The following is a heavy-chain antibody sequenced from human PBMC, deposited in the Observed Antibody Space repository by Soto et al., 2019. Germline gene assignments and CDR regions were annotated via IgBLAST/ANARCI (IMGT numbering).Heavy chain of an antibody. CDR1: GFTFSSYA. CDR3: ARDRRSDAFDI. J-gene: IGHJ3*02. Sequence: QVQLVESGGGVVQPGRSLRLSCAASGFTFSSYAMHWVRQAPGKGLEWVAVISYDGSNKYYADSVKGRFTISRDNSKNTLYLQMNSLRAEDTAVYYCARDRRSDAFDIWGQGTMVTVSS. CDR2: ISYDGSNK. D-gene: IGHD4-17*01. V-gene: IGHV3-30-3*01.